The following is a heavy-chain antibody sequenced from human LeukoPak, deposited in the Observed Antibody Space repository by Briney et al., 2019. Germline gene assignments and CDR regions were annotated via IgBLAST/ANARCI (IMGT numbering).Heavy chain of an antibody. V-gene: IGHV3-15*01. D-gene: IGHD3-22*01. Sequence: GGSLRLSCAASGFIFSNAWMSWVRQAPGKGLEWVGRIKSKTDGGTADYAAPVKGRFTISRDDSKNTLYLQMNSLKTEDTAVYYCTTDRYYDAAYTTWGQGTLVTVSP. CDR3: TTDRYYDAAYTT. CDR1: GFIFSNAW. CDR2: IKSKTDGGTA. J-gene: IGHJ4*02.